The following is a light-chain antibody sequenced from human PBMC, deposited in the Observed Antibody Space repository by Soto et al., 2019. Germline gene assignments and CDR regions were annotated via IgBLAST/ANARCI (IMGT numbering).Light chain of an antibody. CDR3: QQYNNWPPIT. J-gene: IGKJ5*01. V-gene: IGKV3-15*01. CDR2: RAS. CDR1: QSVTSN. Sequence: TQSPGTLSLSPGERATLSCRAVQSVTSNLAWYQHKPGQSPRLLIYRASARATGVPDRFSGSGSGTEFTLTISSLQSEDFAVYYCQQYNNWPPITFGQGTRLEIK.